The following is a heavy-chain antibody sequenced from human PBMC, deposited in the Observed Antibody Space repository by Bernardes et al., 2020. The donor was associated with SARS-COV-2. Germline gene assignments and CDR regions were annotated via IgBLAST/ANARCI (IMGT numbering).Heavy chain of an antibody. CDR2: INPNSGDT. CDR3: AKDPRDGWSWWDY. Sequence: ASVKVSCKASGYTFTAYFIHWVRQAPGQGLEWMGWINPNSGDTRYAQKFHGRVTMTRDTSISTAYMELRTLIPDDTAVYYCAKDPRDGWSWWDYWGQGTLVTVSS. D-gene: IGHD6-19*01. J-gene: IGHJ4*02. V-gene: IGHV1-2*02. CDR1: GYTFTAYF.